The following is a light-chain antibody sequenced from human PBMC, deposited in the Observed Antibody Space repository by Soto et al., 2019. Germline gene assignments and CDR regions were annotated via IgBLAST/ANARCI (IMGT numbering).Light chain of an antibody. CDR2: GAS. J-gene: IGKJ3*01. V-gene: IGKV1-9*01. CDR3: QQYNNWPPFT. CDR1: QAIYSY. Sequence: DIQLTQSPFFLSASVGDRVTISCRASQAIYSYLAWYQQKPGKAPKLLIFGASKLQSGVPSRFSGSGSGTESTLTISSLQPEDFAVYYCQQYNNWPPFTFGPGTKVDIK.